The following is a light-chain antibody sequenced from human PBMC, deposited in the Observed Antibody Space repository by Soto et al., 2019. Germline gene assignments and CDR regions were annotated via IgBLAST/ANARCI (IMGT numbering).Light chain of an antibody. CDR1: QSVSSSY. CDR2: DAS. CDR3: QQYASSPIT. Sequence: EIVLTQSPGTLSLSPGERATLSCRASQSVSSSYLAWYQQKPGQTPRLLIYDASSRATGIPDSFSGSGSGTDFTLTISRLEPEDFAVYYCQQYASSPITFGQGTRLEIK. J-gene: IGKJ5*01. V-gene: IGKV3-20*01.